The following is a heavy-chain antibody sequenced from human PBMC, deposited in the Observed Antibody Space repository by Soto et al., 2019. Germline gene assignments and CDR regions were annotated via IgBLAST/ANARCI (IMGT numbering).Heavy chain of an antibody. J-gene: IGHJ6*02. V-gene: IGHV3-30*18. CDR1: GFPFSSYG. D-gene: IGHD6-6*01. CDR3: AKSDFSNSDRPEYFYGMDV. Sequence: GGSLRLSCAASGFPFSSYGMHWVRQAPGKGLDWVTLISYDGSNKYYADSVKGRFTVSRDNSKNTLYLQMNSLRIEDTAVYYCAKSDFSNSDRPEYFYGMDVWGQGTAVTVSS. CDR2: ISYDGSNK.